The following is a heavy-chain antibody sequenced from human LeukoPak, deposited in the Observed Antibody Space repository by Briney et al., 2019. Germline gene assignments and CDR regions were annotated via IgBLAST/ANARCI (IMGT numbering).Heavy chain of an antibody. CDR1: GGSFSGYY. CDR3: ARDNGDYVDWFDP. CDR2: INHSGNT. V-gene: IGHV4-34*01. D-gene: IGHD4-17*01. J-gene: IGHJ5*02. Sequence: SETLSLTCAVYGGSFSGYYWSWIRQPPGKGLKWIGEINHSGNTNYNPSLKSRVTISVDTSKNQVTLKLSSVTAADTAVYYCARDNGDYVDWFDPWGQGTLVTVSS.